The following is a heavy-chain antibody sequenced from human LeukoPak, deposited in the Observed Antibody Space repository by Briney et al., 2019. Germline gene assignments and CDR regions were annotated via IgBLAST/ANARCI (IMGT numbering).Heavy chain of an antibody. Sequence: SETLSLTCTVSGRSMSSHHWSWIRQPPGKGLEWIGFIYYSGTTKYSPSLQSRVTMLLDTPKNQFSLKLTSVTAADTALYYCARLLDNDSSGYPDTFDMWGQGAMVTVSS. V-gene: IGHV4-59*11. D-gene: IGHD3-22*01. CDR2: IYYSGTT. J-gene: IGHJ3*02. CDR1: GRSMSSHH. CDR3: ARLLDNDSSGYPDTFDM.